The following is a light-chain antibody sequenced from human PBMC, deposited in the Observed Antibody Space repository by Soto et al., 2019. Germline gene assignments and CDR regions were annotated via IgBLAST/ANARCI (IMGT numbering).Light chain of an antibody. Sequence: DIQMTQSPATLPASVGDRVSITCRASQDISRWLAWYQQKPGKAPKLLIYAASSLQSGVPSRFSGSGSGTDFTLTISSLQPEDFATYYCQQSYSTPITFGQATRLEIK. V-gene: IGKV1-39*01. J-gene: IGKJ5*01. CDR2: AAS. CDR3: QQSYSTPIT. CDR1: QDISRW.